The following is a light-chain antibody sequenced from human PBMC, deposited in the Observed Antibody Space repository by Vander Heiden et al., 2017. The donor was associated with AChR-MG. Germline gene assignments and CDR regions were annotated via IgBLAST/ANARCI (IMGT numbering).Light chain of an antibody. CDR3: HSYTSTNTPWV. CDR2: DVT. Sequence: SALTQPASVSASPGQSITNSCTGISSDDGGHNSVSWYQQHPGKAPNLMIYDVTNRPSGVSNRFSGSKSGTTASLTTTGLQAEEEAYYYCHSYTSTNTPWVFGGGTKVTVL. J-gene: IGLJ2*01. CDR1: SSDDGGHNS. V-gene: IGLV2-14*01.